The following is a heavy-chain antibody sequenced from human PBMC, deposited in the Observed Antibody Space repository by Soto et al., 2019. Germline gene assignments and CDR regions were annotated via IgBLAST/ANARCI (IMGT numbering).Heavy chain of an antibody. D-gene: IGHD1-26*01. CDR1: GDSISSGIAY. J-gene: IGHJ4*02. CDR2: FYYSGNT. Sequence: SETLSLTCTVSGDSISSGIAYWGWVRQPPGKGLEWIGSFYYSGNTHYNPSLKSRATISVDTSKNQFSLKLSSVTATDRAVYYCARHLGPTGTSYWGQGTLVTVSS. V-gene: IGHV4-39*01. CDR3: ARHLGPTGTSY.